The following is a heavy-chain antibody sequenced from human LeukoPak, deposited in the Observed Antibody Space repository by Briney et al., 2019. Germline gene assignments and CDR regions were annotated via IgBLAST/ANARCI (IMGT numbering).Heavy chain of an antibody. Sequence: ASVKVSCKASGYTFTGYYMHWVRQAPGQGLEWMGWINPNTGVTNYAQKFRGRVTLTRDTSIITAYMELTRLRSDDTAVYYCARDWVSTVDYDSSGYSFDYWGQGTLVTVSS. CDR3: ARDWVSTVDYDSSGYSFDY. D-gene: IGHD3-22*01. V-gene: IGHV1-2*02. J-gene: IGHJ4*02. CDR1: GYTFTGYY. CDR2: INPNTGVT.